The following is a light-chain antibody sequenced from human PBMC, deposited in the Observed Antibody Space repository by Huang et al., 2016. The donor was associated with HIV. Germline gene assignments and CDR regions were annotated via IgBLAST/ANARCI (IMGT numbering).Light chain of an antibody. V-gene: IGKV1-6*01. CDR1: QGIGND. CDR3: LQDYNYPRT. CDR2: AAS. J-gene: IGKJ1*01. Sequence: AIQMTQSPSSLSASVGDRVTVTCRASQGIGNDLGWYQQKPGKAPKLLIYAASSLQSGGPSRFSGSGSGTDFTLTISSLQPEDFATYYCLQDYNYPRTFGQGTKVEIK.